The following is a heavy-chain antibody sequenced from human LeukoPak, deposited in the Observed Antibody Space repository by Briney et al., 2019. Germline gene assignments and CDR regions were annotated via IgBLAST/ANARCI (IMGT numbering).Heavy chain of an antibody. CDR2: IRSKANSYAT. D-gene: IGHD5-24*01. J-gene: IGHJ4*02. CDR3: TRQEMATGNFDY. V-gene: IGHV3-73*01. Sequence: GGSLRLSCAAPGFTFIGSAMPWVRQASGKGLEGVGRIRSKANSYATAYAASVKGRFTISRDDSKNTAYLQMNSLKTEDTAVYYCTRQEMATGNFDYWGQGTLVTVSS. CDR1: GFTFIGSA.